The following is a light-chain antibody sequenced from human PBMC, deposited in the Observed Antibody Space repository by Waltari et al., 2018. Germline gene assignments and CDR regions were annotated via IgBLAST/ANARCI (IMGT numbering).Light chain of an antibody. CDR3: QQYNSYSYT. V-gene: IGKV1-5*03. CDR2: KAS. CDR1: QMISSW. J-gene: IGKJ2*01. Sequence: DIQMTQSPSTLSASVGDSVTITSRASQMISSWLAWYQQKQGKAPKLLIYKASSLESGVPSRCSCSGSGTDFTLTISSLQPDDFATYYCQQYNSYSYTFCQGTKLEIK.